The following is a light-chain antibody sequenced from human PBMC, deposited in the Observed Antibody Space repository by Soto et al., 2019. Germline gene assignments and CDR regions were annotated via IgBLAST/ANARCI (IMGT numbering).Light chain of an antibody. J-gene: IGLJ2*01. CDR2: LNSDGSH. V-gene: IGLV4-69*01. CDR3: QTWGSGIVV. CDR1: SGHSNYA. Sequence: QLVLPQSPSPSASLGASVKLTCTLSSGHSNYAIAWHQQQSEKGPRYLMKLNSDGSHSKGDGIPDRFSGSSSGAERYLTISSLQSEDEADYYCQTWGSGIVVFGGGTKLTVL.